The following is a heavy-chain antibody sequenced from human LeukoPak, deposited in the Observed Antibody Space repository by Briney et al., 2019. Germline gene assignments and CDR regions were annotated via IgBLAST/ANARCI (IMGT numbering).Heavy chain of an antibody. CDR1: GYTFTSYD. J-gene: IGHJ4*02. D-gene: IGHD3-9*01. CDR2: MNPNSGNT. V-gene: IGHV1-8*01. Sequence: GASVKVSCKASGYTFTSYDINWVRQATGQGLEWMGWMNPNSGNTGYAQKFQGRVTMTRNTSISTAYVELSSLRSEDTAVYYCARGFYDILTGSYYFDYWGQGTLVTVSS. CDR3: ARGFYDILTGSYYFDY.